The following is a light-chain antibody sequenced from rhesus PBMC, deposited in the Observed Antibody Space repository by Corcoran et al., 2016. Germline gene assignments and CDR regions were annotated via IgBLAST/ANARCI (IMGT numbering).Light chain of an antibody. CDR2: KAS. Sequence: DIQMTQSPSSLSASVGDTVTITCRASQGISSWLAWYQQKPGNAPKLLIYKASSLQSGVPSRFSGSGSGTDFTPTISSLQSEDFATYYCQQYSSRPFTFGPGTKLDIK. CDR3: QQYSSRPFT. CDR1: QGISSW. J-gene: IGKJ3*01. V-gene: IGKV1-22*01.